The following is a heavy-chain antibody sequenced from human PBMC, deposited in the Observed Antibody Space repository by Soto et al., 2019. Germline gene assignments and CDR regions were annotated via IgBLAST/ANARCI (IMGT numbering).Heavy chain of an antibody. CDR3: ARVGGGPFSGSYPSDF. J-gene: IGHJ4*02. Sequence: ASVKVSCKVSGYIFTTFGINWVRQAPGQGLEWMGWISAYNGNKNYAQKFQDRVIMTTDTSTSIAYMELRSLRSDDTAIYYCARVGGGPFSGSYPSDFWGQGALVPVSS. CDR1: GYIFTTFG. CDR2: ISAYNGNK. D-gene: IGHD3-10*01. V-gene: IGHV1-18*01.